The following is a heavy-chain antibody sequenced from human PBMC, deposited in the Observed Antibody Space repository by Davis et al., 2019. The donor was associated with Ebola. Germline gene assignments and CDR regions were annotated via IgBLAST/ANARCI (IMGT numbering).Heavy chain of an antibody. Sequence: GESLKISCAASGFTFSSFAMHWVRQAPGKGLGWVAVISYDGSDNYYADSVKGRFTISRDNSKNTLYLQMNSLRAEDTAVYYCATTDTVWGQGTLVTVSS. D-gene: IGHD2-15*01. V-gene: IGHV3-30*04. J-gene: IGHJ4*02. CDR3: ATTDTV. CDR1: GFTFSSFA. CDR2: ISYDGSDN.